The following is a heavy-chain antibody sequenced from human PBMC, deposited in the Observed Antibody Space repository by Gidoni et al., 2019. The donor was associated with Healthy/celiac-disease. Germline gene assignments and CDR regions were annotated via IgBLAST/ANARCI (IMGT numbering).Heavy chain of an antibody. CDR1: GFPFSSYE. D-gene: IGHD3-10*01. CDR2: ISSSGSTI. Sequence: EVQLVESGGGLVQPGGSLRLSCAASGFPFSSYEMNWVRQAPGKGLEWVSYISSSGSTIYYADSVKGRFTISRDNAKNSLYLQMNSLRAEDTAVYYCARKMSSGDYYYYGMDVWGQGTTVTVSS. CDR3: ARKMSSGDYYYYGMDV. V-gene: IGHV3-48*03. J-gene: IGHJ6*02.